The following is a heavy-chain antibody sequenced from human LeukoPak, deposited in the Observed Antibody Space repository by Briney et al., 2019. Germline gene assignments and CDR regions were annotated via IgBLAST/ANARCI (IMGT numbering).Heavy chain of an antibody. CDR1: GFAVSSNY. CDR2: IYSGGST. D-gene: IGHD3-22*01. Sequence: GGSLRLSCAASGFAVSSNYMSWVRQAPGKGLEWVSVIYSGGSTYYADSVKGRFTISRDNSKNTLYLQMNSLRAEDTAVYYCARDYYDSSGYYYDYWGQGTLVTVSS. J-gene: IGHJ4*02. CDR3: ARDYYDSSGYYYDY. V-gene: IGHV3-53*01.